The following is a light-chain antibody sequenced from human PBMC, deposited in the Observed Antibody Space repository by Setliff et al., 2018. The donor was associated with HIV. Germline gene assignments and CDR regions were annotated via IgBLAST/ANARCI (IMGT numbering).Light chain of an antibody. CDR2: GVN. V-gene: IGLV2-14*01. Sequence: QSVLTQPASVSGSPGQSITISCTGTSTDIGGYNFVSWYQQHPGKAPKVMIYGVNNRPSGVSYRFSGFKSGNTASLTISGLQAEDEADYYCSSYTSSSTLVYVFGSGTKVTVL. CDR3: SSYTSSSTLVYV. CDR1: STDIGGYNF. J-gene: IGLJ1*01.